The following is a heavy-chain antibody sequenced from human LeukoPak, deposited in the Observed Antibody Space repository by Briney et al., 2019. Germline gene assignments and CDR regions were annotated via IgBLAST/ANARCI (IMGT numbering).Heavy chain of an antibody. CDR2: INPNSGGT. V-gene: IGHV1-2*02. Sequence: ASVTVSCKASGYTFTGYYMHWVRQAPGQGLEWMGWINPNSGGTNYAQKFQGRVTMTRDTSISTAYMELSRLRSEDTAVYYCARRGSGYDYVGDYWGQGTLVTVSS. CDR1: GYTFTGYY. D-gene: IGHD5-12*01. J-gene: IGHJ4*02. CDR3: ARRGSGYDYVGDY.